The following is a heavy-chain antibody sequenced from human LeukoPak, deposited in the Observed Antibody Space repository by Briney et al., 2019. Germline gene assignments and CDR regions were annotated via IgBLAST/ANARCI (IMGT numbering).Heavy chain of an antibody. CDR3: AKPKSSIAARSDAFDI. CDR2: ISGSGGST. J-gene: IGHJ3*02. D-gene: IGHD6-6*01. CDR1: GFTFSSYA. Sequence: GGSLRLSCAASGFTFSSYAMSWVRQAPGKGLEWVSAISGSGGSTYYADSVKGRFTISRDNSKNTLYLQMNSLRAEDTAVYYCAKPKSSIAARSDAFDIWGQGTMVTVSS. V-gene: IGHV3-23*01.